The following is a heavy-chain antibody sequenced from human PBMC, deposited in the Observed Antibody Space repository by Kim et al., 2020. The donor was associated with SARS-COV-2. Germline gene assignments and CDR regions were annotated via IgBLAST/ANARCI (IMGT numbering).Heavy chain of an antibody. CDR2: IRPDGMRT. CDR1: GFTFISYG. Sequence: GGSLRLSCEVSGFTFISYGMNWVRQAPGKGLEWVAFIRPDGMRTYYAESVKGRFSISRDNLKDTLYLEMGNLKPEDTAVYYCGREGSTTVNYIDYWGQGGVVTVTS. J-gene: IGHJ4*02. CDR3: GREGSTTVNYIDY. D-gene: IGHD3-10*01. V-gene: IGHV3-30*02.